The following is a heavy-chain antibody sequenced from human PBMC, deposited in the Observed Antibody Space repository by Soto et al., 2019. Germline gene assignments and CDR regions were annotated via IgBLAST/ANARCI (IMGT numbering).Heavy chain of an antibody. V-gene: IGHV5-51*01. CDR3: ARLLYYHDSRGNRYSSTDS. CDR1: GHGCTSYC. Sequence: LKLSCQGSGHGCTSYCTGWLSKMSGKGLESMGIIYPGDSDTRYSPSFQGQFTISADKSIRTAYLQWSILKASDTAMYYWARLLYYHDSRGNRYSSTDSWGLVTLVTV. J-gene: IGHJ4*02. D-gene: IGHD3-22*01. CDR2: IYPGDSDT.